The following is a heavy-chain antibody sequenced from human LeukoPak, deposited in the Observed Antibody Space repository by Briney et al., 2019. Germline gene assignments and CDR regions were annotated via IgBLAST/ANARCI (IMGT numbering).Heavy chain of an antibody. CDR1: GFTFRTYW. V-gene: IGHV3-7*04. CDR3: TRVGYIDEGIDY. CDR2: IKQDGSKK. Sequence: GSLRLSCAVSGFTFRTYWMTWVRQAPGKGLEWVANIKQDGSKKSYVDSVKGRFTISRDNAKNSLYLQMNSLRAEDTAIYYCTRVGYIDEGIDYWGQGTLVTVSS. J-gene: IGHJ4*02. D-gene: IGHD5-24*01.